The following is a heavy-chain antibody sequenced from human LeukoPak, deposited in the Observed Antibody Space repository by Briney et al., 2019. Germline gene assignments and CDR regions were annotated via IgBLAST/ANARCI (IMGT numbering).Heavy chain of an antibody. Sequence: SETLSLTCTVAGSMYNYYWSWIRQPPGKGLEWIGSIYYSGSTYYNPSLKSRVTISVDTSKNQFSLKLSSVTAADTAVYYCARPMVSEYSSPLDYMDVWGKGTTVTVSS. CDR2: IYYSGST. V-gene: IGHV4-39*01. D-gene: IGHD6-6*01. J-gene: IGHJ6*03. CDR1: GSMYNYY. CDR3: ARPMVSEYSSPLDYMDV.